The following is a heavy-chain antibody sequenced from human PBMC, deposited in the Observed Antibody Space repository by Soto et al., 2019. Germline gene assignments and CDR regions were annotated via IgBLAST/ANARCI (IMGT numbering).Heavy chain of an antibody. CDR2: ISSSSSDI. CDR1: GFTFSSYS. V-gene: IGHV3-21*01. D-gene: IGHD3-22*01. CDR3: ADGPSVVTQGH. Sequence: EVPLVESGGGLVKPGGSLRLSCAASGFTFSSYSMNWVRQAPGKGLEWVSSISSSSSDIYYADSVRGRFTNSRDNAKNSLYLQMNSLRAEDTAVYYCADGPSVVTQGHWGQGTLVTVSS. J-gene: IGHJ4*02.